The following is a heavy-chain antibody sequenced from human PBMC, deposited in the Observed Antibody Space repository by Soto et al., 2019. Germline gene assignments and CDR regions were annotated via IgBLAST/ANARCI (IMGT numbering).Heavy chain of an antibody. J-gene: IGHJ4*02. CDR3: AKADYGGYALDY. D-gene: IGHD4-17*01. CDR2: ISGSGGST. Sequence: EVQLLESGGGLVQRGGSLRLSCAASGFTFNNYAMSWVRQAPGKGLERVSTISGSGGSTYYADSVKGRLTISRDNSKNTLYLQMNSLRAEDTAVYYCAKADYGGYALDYWGQGTLVTVSS. CDR1: GFTFNNYA. V-gene: IGHV3-23*01.